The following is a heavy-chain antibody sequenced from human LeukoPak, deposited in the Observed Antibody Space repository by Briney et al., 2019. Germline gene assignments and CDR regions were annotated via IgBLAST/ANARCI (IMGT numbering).Heavy chain of an antibody. D-gene: IGHD4-23*01. CDR3: ARVRRTTVVTPYDAFGI. V-gene: IGHV3-30-3*01. J-gene: IGHJ3*02. CDR2: ISYDGSNK. Sequence: PGGSLRLSCAASGFTFSSYAMSWVRQAPGKGLEWVAVISYDGSNKYYADSVKGRFTISRDNSKNTLYLQMNSLRAEDTAVYYCARVRRTTVVTPYDAFGIWGQGTMVTVSS. CDR1: GFTFSSYA.